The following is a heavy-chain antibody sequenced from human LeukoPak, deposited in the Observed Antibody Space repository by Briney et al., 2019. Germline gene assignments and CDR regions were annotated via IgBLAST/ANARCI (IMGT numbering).Heavy chain of an antibody. CDR1: GGSFSGYY. CDR3: ASVNDYGDPLPRYMDV. CDR2: INHSGST. J-gene: IGHJ6*03. Sequence: SETLSLTCAVYGGSFSGYYWSWIRQPPGKGLEWIGEINHSGSTNYNPSLKSRVTISVDKSKNQFFLKLSSVTAADTAVYYCASVNDYGDPLPRYMDVWGKGTAVTVSS. V-gene: IGHV4-34*01. D-gene: IGHD4-17*01.